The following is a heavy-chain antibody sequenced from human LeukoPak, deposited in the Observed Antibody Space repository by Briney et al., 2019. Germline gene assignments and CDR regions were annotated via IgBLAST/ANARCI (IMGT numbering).Heavy chain of an antibody. Sequence: SETLSLTCTVSGGSIVSTDCYWAWIRQPPGKGLEWIGSIYYSGHTYSNLSLKSRVTISVEMSKNQFSLKLSSVTAADTALYYCARQRNYDILTGYRRGYGVDVWGQGTTVTVSS. CDR2: IYYSGHT. CDR3: ARQRNYDILTGYRRGYGVDV. D-gene: IGHD3-9*01. J-gene: IGHJ6*02. CDR1: GGSIVSTDCY. V-gene: IGHV4-39*01.